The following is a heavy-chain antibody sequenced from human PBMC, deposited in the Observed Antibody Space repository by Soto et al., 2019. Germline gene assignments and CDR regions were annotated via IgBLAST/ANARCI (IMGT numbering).Heavy chain of an antibody. CDR1: GFPFSSYA. D-gene: IGHD1-26*01. J-gene: IGHJ3*02. CDR2: ISGSGGST. CDR3: ANIVGATLTAFDI. Sequence: EVQLLESGGGLVQPGGSLRLSCAASGFPFSSYAMSWVRQAPGKGLEWVSAISGSGGSTYYADSVKGRFTISRDNSKNTLYLQMNSLRAEDTAVYYCANIVGATLTAFDIWGQGTMVTVSS. V-gene: IGHV3-23*01.